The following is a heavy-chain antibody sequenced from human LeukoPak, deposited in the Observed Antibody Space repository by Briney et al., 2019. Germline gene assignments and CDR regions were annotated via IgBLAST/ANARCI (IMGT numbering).Heavy chain of an antibody. CDR2: IYHSGST. J-gene: IGHJ4*02. Sequence: SETLSLTCAVSGYSISSGYYWGWIRQPPGKGLEWIGSIYHSGSTYYNPSLKSRVTISVDTSKNQFSLKLSSVTAADTAVYYCARPNVRGYSYGYFDYWGQGTLVTVSS. CDR3: ARPNVRGYSYGYFDY. V-gene: IGHV4-38-2*01. CDR1: GYSISSGYY. D-gene: IGHD5-18*01.